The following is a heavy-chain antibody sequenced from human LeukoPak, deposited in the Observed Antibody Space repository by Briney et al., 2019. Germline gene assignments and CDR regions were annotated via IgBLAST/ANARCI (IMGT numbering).Heavy chain of an antibody. V-gene: IGHV3-23*01. CDR1: GFTFSSYA. J-gene: IGHJ3*02. CDR3: AKEVESGSYGPDAFDI. CDR2: IGGSGGST. Sequence: GGSLRLSCAASGFTFSSYAMSWVRQAPGKGPEWVSAIGGSGGSTYYADSVKGRFTISRDNSKNTLYLQMNSLRAEDTAVYYCAKEVESGSYGPDAFDIWGQGTMVTVSS. D-gene: IGHD1-26*01.